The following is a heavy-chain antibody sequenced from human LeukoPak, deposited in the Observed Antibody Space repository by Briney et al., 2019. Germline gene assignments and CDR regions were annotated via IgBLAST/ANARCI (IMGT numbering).Heavy chain of an antibody. Sequence: SETLSLTCTVSGGSISSNYWSWIRQPPGKGLEWIGEINHSGSTNYNPSLKSRVTIPVDTSKNQFSLKLSSVTAADTAVYYCARGRRGNWNKPRPFDYWGQGTLVTVSS. CDR1: GGSISSNY. CDR3: ARGRRGNWNKPRPFDY. CDR2: INHSGST. V-gene: IGHV4-34*01. J-gene: IGHJ4*02. D-gene: IGHD1-20*01.